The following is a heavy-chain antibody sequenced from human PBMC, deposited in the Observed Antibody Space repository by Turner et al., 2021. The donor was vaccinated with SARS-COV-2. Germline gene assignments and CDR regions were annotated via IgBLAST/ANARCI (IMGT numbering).Heavy chain of an antibody. CDR2: ISYHGSNK. CDR1: GFTFSTYG. CDR3: AKDHVTVAAYFDY. J-gene: IGHJ4*02. Sequence: QVQLEESGGGVVQPGRSLRLTCVASGFTFSTYGMHWVRQAPGKGLEWVAVISYHGSNKYYADSVKGRFTISRDNSKNTLYLQMNSLRAEDTAVYYCAKDHVTVAAYFDYWGQGTLVTVSS. D-gene: IGHD6-19*01. V-gene: IGHV3-30*18.